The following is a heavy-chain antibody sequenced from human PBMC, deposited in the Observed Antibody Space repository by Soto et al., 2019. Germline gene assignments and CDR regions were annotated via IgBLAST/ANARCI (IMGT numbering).Heavy chain of an antibody. CDR3: ARGAPSHYYFYALDV. J-gene: IGHJ6*02. V-gene: IGHV1-2*02. CDR2: IKPSTGGA. D-gene: IGHD1-26*01. Sequence: ASVKGPLEAFWYKITHHYFHLVRQAPGQRLDWMGWIKPSTGGASYAEKFQAGVIMTSDTSMNTVYMEMSNLTSDDTALYFCARGAPSHYYFYALDVWGLGTPVTVSS. CDR1: WYKITHHY.